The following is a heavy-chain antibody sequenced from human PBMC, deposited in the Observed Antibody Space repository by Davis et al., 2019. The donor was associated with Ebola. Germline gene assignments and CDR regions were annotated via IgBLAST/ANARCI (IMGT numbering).Heavy chain of an antibody. CDR1: GSSFTSYW. Sequence: PGGSLRLSCQGSGSSFTSYWIGWVRQLPGKGLEWMGIIYPGDSDTRYSPSFQGQVTISADKSISTAYLQWSSLKASDTAMYYCASGRIVGATFPFDYWGQGTLVTVSS. J-gene: IGHJ4*02. V-gene: IGHV5-51*01. D-gene: IGHD1-26*01. CDR2: IYPGDSDT. CDR3: ASGRIVGATFPFDY.